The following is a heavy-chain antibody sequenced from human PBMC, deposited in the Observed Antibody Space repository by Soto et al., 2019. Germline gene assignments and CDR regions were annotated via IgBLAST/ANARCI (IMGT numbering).Heavy chain of an antibody. CDR1: GFTFSSYG. V-gene: IGHV3-30*18. CDR3: AKDQASGQGSFDS. J-gene: IGHJ4*02. CDR2: ISYDGSNQ. Sequence: GGSLRLSCAASGFTFSSYGMHWVRQAPGKGLEWVALISYDGSNQYYADSVKGRFTISRDNSKNTQYLQMNSLRADDTAVYYCAKDQASGQGSFDSWGQGTLVTVSS.